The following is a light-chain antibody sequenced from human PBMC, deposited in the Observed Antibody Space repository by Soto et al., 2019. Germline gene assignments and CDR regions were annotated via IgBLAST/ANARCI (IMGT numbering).Light chain of an antibody. CDR2: DVS. CDR3: SSYTRSTTWV. V-gene: IGLV2-14*01. CDR1: SSDIGAYNY. J-gene: IGLJ3*02. Sequence: QSALTQPASVSGSPGQSITISCTGTSSDIGAYNYVSWYQQHPGKAPKLMIYDVSSRPSGVSNRFSGSKSGNTASLTISGLQAKDEADYYCSSYTRSTTWVFGGGTKVTVL.